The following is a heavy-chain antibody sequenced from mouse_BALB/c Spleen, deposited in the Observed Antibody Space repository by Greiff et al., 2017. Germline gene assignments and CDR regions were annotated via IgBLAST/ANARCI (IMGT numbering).Heavy chain of an antibody. D-gene: IGHD2-3*01. CDR2: INPGSGGT. V-gene: IGHV1-54*01. Sequence: VQLQQSGAELVRPGTSVKVSCKASGYAFTNYLIEWVKQRPGQGLEWIGVINPGSGGTNYNEKFKGKATLTADKSSSTAYMQLSSLTSDDTAVYFCARGGIYDGYSCAMDYWGQGTSVTVSS. J-gene: IGHJ4*01. CDR3: ARGGIYDGYSCAMDY. CDR1: GYAFTNYL.